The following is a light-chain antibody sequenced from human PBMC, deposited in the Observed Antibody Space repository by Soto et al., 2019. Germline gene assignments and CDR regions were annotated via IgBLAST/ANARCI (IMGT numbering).Light chain of an antibody. CDR3: QQLNTYPWT. V-gene: IGKV1-8*01. J-gene: IGKJ1*01. Sequence: AIRMTQSPSSLSASTGDIVTVTCRASQGISSYLAWYQQKPGKAPKLLIYAASTLQSGVPSRFSGSGSGTEFTLAISSLQPEDFATYYCQQLNTYPWTFGQGTKVDIK. CDR2: AAS. CDR1: QGISSY.